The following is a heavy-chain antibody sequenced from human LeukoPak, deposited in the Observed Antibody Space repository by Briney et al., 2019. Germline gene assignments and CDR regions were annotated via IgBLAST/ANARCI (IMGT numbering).Heavy chain of an antibody. D-gene: IGHD1-26*01. V-gene: IGHV3-21*01. CDR2: ITSGSSYI. CDR3: ARDPYSGNYGAYYYYYMDV. CDR1: GCTFSSYG. J-gene: IGHJ6*03. Sequence: GGSLRLSCAASGCTFSSYGMNWVRQAPGQRLEWVSSITSGSSYIYYADSVKGRFTISRDNAKSSLYLQMDSLRAEDTAVYYCARDPYSGNYGAYYYYYMDVWGKGTTVTISS.